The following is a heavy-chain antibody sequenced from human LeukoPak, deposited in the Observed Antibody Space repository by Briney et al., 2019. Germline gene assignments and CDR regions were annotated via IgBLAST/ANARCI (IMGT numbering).Heavy chain of an antibody. J-gene: IGHJ4*02. CDR3: AKDQNYESSGYYGGFDY. V-gene: IGHV3-23*01. Sequence: GGSLRLSCAASGFSFITYAMNWVRQAPGKGLEWVSGISGSGGDTYYAASVKGRFTISRDNSKNTLNLQMNSLRAEDTALYYCAKDQNYESSGYYGGFDYWGQGTLVTVSS. CDR1: GFSFITYA. CDR2: ISGSGGDT. D-gene: IGHD3-22*01.